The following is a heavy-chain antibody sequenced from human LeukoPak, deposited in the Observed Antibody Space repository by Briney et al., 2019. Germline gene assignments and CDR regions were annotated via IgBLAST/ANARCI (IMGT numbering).Heavy chain of an antibody. Sequence: SETLSLTCAVYGGSFRGYYWSWIRQPPGKGLEWIGEINHSGSTNYNPSLKSRVTISVDTSKNQFSLKLSSVTAADTAVYYCARHGEPLFDYWGQGTLVTVSP. CDR1: GGSFRGYY. J-gene: IGHJ4*02. D-gene: IGHD1-26*01. V-gene: IGHV4-34*01. CDR2: INHSGST. CDR3: ARHGEPLFDY.